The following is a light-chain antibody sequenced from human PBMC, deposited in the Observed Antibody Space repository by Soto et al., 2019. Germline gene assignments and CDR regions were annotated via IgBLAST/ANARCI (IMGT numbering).Light chain of an antibody. J-gene: IGLJ2*01. Sequence: HSALTQPASVSGSPGQSVTISCAGTSSDIGGYNFVSWYQQHPGKAPKLMIYDVNQRPSGVSHRFSGSKSYNTASLTISGLQSEDEADYYCSSYAIGNIVLFGGGTKVTVL. CDR3: SSYAIGNIVL. CDR1: SSDIGGYNF. CDR2: DVN. V-gene: IGLV2-14*03.